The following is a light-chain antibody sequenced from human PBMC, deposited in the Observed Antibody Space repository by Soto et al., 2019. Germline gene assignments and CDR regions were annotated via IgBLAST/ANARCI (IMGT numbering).Light chain of an antibody. CDR1: QSISSSY. J-gene: IGKJ2*01. Sequence: EIVLTQSPGTLSLSPGERATLSCRASQSISSSYLAWYQQRPGQAPRLLIYGASSRATGIPDRFSGSGSGTDFTLNIRRLEPEYFAVYYCQQRKTFGQGTNLE. CDR3: QQRKT. V-gene: IGKV3-20*01. CDR2: GAS.